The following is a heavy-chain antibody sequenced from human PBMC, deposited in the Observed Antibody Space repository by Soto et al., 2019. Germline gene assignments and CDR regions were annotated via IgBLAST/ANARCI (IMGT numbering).Heavy chain of an antibody. CDR2: ISYDGSNK. Sequence: QVQLVESGGGVVQPGRSLRLSCAASGFTFSHYGIHWVRQAPRKGLEWLAVISYDGSNKHYADSVKGRFTVSRDNSKKTLYLQMNSRRAEDTAVYFCARYSGKYQGPVDYWGQGTLVTVSS. CDR3: ARYSGKYQGPVDY. J-gene: IGHJ4*02. D-gene: IGHD1-26*01. V-gene: IGHV3-30*03. CDR1: GFTFSHYG.